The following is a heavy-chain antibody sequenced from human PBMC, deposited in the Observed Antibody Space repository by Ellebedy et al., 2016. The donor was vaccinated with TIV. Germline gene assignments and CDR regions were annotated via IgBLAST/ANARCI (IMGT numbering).Heavy chain of an antibody. CDR2: IYYSGRT. CDR1: GDSITSGEYY. V-gene: IGHV4-31*03. D-gene: IGHD3-10*01. J-gene: IGHJ5*02. CDR3: ASARVIRDVGFGNWFDP. Sequence: SETLSLXCTVSGDSITSGEYYWSWIRQHPGKGLEWLANIYYSGRTYYNPSLKSRLAISIDTSSSQFSLKLTSVTAADTALYYCASARVIRDVGFGNWFDPWGQGTLVTVSS.